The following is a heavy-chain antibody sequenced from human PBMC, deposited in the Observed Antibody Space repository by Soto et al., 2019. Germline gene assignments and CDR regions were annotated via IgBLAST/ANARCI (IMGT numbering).Heavy chain of an antibody. Sequence: SETLSLTCSVSGGSISSNRHYWGWIRQPPGKGLEWIGSIFYGGVTYYNPSLESRVTISVDTSKNQFSLKLSSVTAADTAVYYCAKLGSGWYYGVYYFDYWGQGTVVTVSS. CDR1: GGSISSNRHY. CDR3: AKLGSGWYYGVYYFDY. J-gene: IGHJ4*02. D-gene: IGHD6-19*01. V-gene: IGHV4-39*01. CDR2: IFYGGVT.